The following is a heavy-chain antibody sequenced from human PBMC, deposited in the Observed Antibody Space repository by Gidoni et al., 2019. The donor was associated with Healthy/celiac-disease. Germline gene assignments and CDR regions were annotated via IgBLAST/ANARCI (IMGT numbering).Heavy chain of an antibody. J-gene: IGHJ4*02. CDR2: ISYDGSNK. CDR1: GFTFSSYG. D-gene: IGHD4-17*01. V-gene: IGHV3-30*03. CDR3: AAGSVTTKDY. Sequence: QVQLVESGGGVVQPGRSLRLSCAASGFTFSSYGMHWVRQAPGKGLEWVAVISYDGSNKYYADSVKGRFTISRDNSKNTLYLQMNSLRAEDTAVYYCAAGSVTTKDYWGQGTLVTVSS.